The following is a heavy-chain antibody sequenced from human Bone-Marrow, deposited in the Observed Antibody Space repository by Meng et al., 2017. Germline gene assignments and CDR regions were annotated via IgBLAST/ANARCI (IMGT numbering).Heavy chain of an antibody. CDR2: INHSGST. J-gene: IGHJ4*02. Sequence: VPSQRWCASLLKTSETLSLACVGSGRSFIDYYWSWIRQPPGKGLEWIGEINHSGSTNYNPSLESRATISVDTSQNNLSLKLSSVTAADSAVYYCARGPTTMAHDFDYWGQGTLVTVSS. V-gene: IGHV4-34*01. CDR3: ARGPTTMAHDFDY. D-gene: IGHD4-11*01. CDR1: GRSFIDYY.